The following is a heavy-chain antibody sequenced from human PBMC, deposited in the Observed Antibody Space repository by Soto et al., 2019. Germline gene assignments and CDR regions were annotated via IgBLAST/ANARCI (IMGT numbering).Heavy chain of an antibody. Sequence: GESLKISCEGSGYSFTGYWIGWVRQMPGKGLEWMGIIYPGDSDTRYSPSFKGQVTISADKSTSSAFLHWSSLKASDTAMYYCARRLYSGKAFDVWGQGTLVTVSS. CDR3: ARRLYSGKAFDV. CDR2: IYPGDSDT. CDR1: GYSFTGYW. J-gene: IGHJ3*01. V-gene: IGHV5-51*01. D-gene: IGHD5-12*01.